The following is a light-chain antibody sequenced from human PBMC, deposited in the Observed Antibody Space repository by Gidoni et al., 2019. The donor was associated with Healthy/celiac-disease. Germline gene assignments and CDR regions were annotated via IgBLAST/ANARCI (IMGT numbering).Light chain of an antibody. CDR1: QSLLHRNGYNY. Sequence: DIVMTQSPLSLPVTPGEPASISCRSSQSLLHRNGYNYLDWYLQKPGQSPQLLIDLGSNRASGVPDRFSGSGSGTDFTLKISRVEAEDVGVYYCMQALQTPPTFGQGTKVEIK. CDR3: MQALQTPPT. V-gene: IGKV2-28*01. CDR2: LGS. J-gene: IGKJ1*01.